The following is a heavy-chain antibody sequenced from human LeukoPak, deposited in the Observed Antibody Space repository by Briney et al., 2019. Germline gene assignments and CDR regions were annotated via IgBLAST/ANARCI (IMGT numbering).Heavy chain of an antibody. Sequence: GGSLRLSCTFNRFTMHWYAIKWVRQAPGKGLEWVSVVSNNGDTTHYADSVKGRFTTSRDKTGDTVFLQMDSLRIEDTAIYYCAADIRGGGPSARPDDFWGQGTLVTVSS. V-gene: IGHV3-23*01. CDR2: VSNNGDTT. D-gene: IGHD3-3*01. J-gene: IGHJ4*02. CDR3: AADIRGGGPSARPDDF. CDR1: RFTMHWYA.